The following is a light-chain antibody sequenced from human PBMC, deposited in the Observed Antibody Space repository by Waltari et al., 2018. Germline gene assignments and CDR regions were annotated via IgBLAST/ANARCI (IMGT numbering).Light chain of an antibody. J-gene: IGLJ2*01. CDR1: NSNIGSNV. CDR3: ATWDDRLTGVV. Sequence: QSALPQPPSVSGTPGQTATIFCSGGNSNIGSNVVNWYQQVPGTAPKLLIYSNTCRPSGVPDRFSGAKSGTSAALAISGLQSDDEGDYYCATWDDRLTGVVFGGGTQVTVL. V-gene: IGLV1-44*01. CDR2: SNT.